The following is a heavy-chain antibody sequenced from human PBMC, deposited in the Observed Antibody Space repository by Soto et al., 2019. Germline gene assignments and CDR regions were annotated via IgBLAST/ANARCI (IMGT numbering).Heavy chain of an antibody. CDR1: GFTFSSYA. J-gene: IGHJ3*02. D-gene: IGHD4-17*01. V-gene: IGHV3-23*01. CDR2: ISGSGGST. CDR3: AKDMWTTVPPSDAFDI. Sequence: EVQLLESGGGLVQPGGSLRLSCAASGFTFSSYAMSCVRQAPGKGLEWVSAISGSGGSTYYEDSVKGRFTISRDNSKNTLYLQMNSLRAEDTAVYYCAKDMWTTVPPSDAFDIWGQGTMVTVSS.